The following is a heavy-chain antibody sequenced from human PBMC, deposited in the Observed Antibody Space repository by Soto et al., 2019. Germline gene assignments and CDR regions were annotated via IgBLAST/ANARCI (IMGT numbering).Heavy chain of an antibody. Sequence: QVQLVEAGGGVVQPGRSLRLSCAASGFPFTTYGMHWVREGPGKGLEWVAVISYDGSNKYYADSVKGRFNISRDNSKNTLYLQMNSLSPEDTALYYCVGGLYYFDYRGQGALVTVS. J-gene: IGHJ4*02. V-gene: IGHV3-30*03. CDR3: VGGLYYFDY. CDR2: ISYDGSNK. D-gene: IGHD3-10*01. CDR1: GFPFTTYG.